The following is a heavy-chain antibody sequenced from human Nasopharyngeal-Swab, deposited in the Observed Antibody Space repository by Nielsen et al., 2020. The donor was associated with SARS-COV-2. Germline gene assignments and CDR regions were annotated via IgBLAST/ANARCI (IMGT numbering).Heavy chain of an antibody. D-gene: IGHD3-10*01. CDR1: GFTVNSNF. CDR2: IYSSGGT. Sequence: GGSLRLSCAASGFTVNSNFMTWVRQAPGKGLEWVSLIYSSGGTHYADSVKGRFTISRDISKNTLYLQMNSLRAEDTAVYYCARDRGFDGYYYMDVWGKGTTVTVSS. CDR3: ARDRGFDGYYYMDV. J-gene: IGHJ6*03. V-gene: IGHV3-53*01.